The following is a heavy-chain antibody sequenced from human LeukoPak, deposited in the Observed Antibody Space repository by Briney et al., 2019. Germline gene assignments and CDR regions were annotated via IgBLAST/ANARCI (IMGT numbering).Heavy chain of an antibody. J-gene: IGHJ4*02. CDR1: GYTFTNYA. V-gene: IGHV1-3*01. CDR3: AKDRGLYQRLGSGRQLGDY. CDR2: INVGNGNT. D-gene: IGHD6-6*01. Sequence: ASVKVSCTASGYTFTNYAIHWVRQAPGQRLEWMGWINVGNGNTKFSQKFQGRVTISRDTSATIGYMELSSLRAEDTAVYYCAKDRGLYQRLGSGRQLGDYWGQGTLVTVSS.